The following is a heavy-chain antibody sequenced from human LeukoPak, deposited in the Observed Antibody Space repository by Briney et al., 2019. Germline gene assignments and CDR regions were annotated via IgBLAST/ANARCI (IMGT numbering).Heavy chain of an antibody. Sequence: GGSLRLSCAASGFTFSDYYMSWIRQAPGKGLEWVSYISSSGSTIYYADSVKGRFTISRDNADNSLYLHMNSLRAEDTAVYYCATDRDSRWQNRFDSWGQGTLVTVSS. CDR1: GFTFSDYY. CDR3: ATDRDSRWQNRFDS. V-gene: IGHV3-11*04. CDR2: ISSSGSTI. J-gene: IGHJ4*02. D-gene: IGHD6-13*01.